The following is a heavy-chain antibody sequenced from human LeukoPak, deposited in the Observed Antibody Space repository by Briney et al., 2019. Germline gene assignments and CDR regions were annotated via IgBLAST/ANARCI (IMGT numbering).Heavy chain of an antibody. CDR3: ARNHVYYYDSSGYYAMDV. Sequence: SESLSLTCTVSGDSIGSSYWSWIRQPPGKGLEWIGYIYYSGSTSYNPSLQSRATISVDTSKNQFSLKLSSVTAADTAVYYCARNHVYYYDSSGYYAMDVWGQGTTVTVSS. J-gene: IGHJ6*02. CDR1: GDSIGSSY. V-gene: IGHV4-59*01. D-gene: IGHD3-22*01. CDR2: IYYSGST.